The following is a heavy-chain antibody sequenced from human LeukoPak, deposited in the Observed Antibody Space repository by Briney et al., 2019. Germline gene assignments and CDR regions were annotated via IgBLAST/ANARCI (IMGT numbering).Heavy chain of an antibody. CDR1: GFTFSSYA. CDR3: AKHLRFLEWTYFDY. D-gene: IGHD3-3*01. Sequence: PGGSLRLSCAASGFTFSSYAMSWVRQAPGKGLEWVSAISGSGGSTYYADSVKGRFTISRDNSKNTLYLQMNSLRAEDTAVYCCAKHLRFLEWTYFDYWGQGTLVTVSS. J-gene: IGHJ4*02. CDR2: ISGSGGST. V-gene: IGHV3-23*01.